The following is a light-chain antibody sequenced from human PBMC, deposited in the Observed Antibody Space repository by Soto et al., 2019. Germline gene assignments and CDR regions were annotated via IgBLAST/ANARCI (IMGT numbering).Light chain of an antibody. CDR2: ATS. CDR3: QKYDSSPSWT. CDR1: QGTGDY. V-gene: IGKV1-27*01. Sequence: DIQMTQSPSSLSASVGDRVTITCRASQGTGDYLAWYQQKPGKVPKPLIFATSALQSGVPSRFSGGGSGTDFTLTISRLQPEDVATYYCQKYDSSPSWTFGQGTRVEIK. J-gene: IGKJ1*01.